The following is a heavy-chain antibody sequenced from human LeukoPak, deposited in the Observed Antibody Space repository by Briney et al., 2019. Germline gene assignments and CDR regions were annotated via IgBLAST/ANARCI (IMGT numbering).Heavy chain of an antibody. CDR2: IYYSGIT. CDR3: ASMFYYGSGQHDY. V-gene: IGHV4-39*07. J-gene: IGHJ4*02. Sequence: PSETLSLTCSVSGGSISSSTFYWAWIRQPPGKGLEWVGSIYYSGITSYSPSLKSRVTISLDTSKNLFSLKLSSVTAADTAVYYCASMFYYGSGQHDYWGQGTLVTVSS. CDR1: GGSISSSTFY. D-gene: IGHD3-10*01.